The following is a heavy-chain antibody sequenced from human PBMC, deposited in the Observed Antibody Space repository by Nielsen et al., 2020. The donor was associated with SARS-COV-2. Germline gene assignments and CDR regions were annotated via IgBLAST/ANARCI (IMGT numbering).Heavy chain of an antibody. CDR1: GFTFSSYE. CDR2: ISGSGNTI. CDR3: AKDFWSSPHHVGPDY. D-gene: IGHD3-3*01. Sequence: GESLKISCAVSGFTFSSYEMNWVRQAPGKGLEWVSYISGSGNTIYYTDSVKGRFTISRDNAKNSLYLQMNSLRPEDTAVYYCAKDFWSSPHHVGPDYWGQGTLVTVSS. J-gene: IGHJ4*02. V-gene: IGHV3-48*03.